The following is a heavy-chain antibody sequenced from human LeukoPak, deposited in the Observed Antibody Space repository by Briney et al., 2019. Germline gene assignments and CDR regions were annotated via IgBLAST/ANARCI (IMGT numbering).Heavy chain of an antibody. V-gene: IGHV3-48*03. D-gene: IGHD6-6*01. CDR3: ARPGDSSSSSLDY. CDR1: GFTFSTYE. Sequence: PGGSLRLSCAASGFTFSTYEMNWVRQAPGKGLEWVSYISSSGNTIYYADSVKGRFTISRDNAKNSLYLQMNSLRAEDTAVYYCARPGDSSSSSLDYWGQGTLVTVSS. CDR2: ISSSGNTI. J-gene: IGHJ4*02.